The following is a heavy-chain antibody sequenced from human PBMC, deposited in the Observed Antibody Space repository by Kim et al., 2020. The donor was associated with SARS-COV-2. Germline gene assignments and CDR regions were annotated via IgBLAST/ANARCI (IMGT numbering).Heavy chain of an antibody. D-gene: IGHD1-20*01. CDR3: SNITWVGQGGY. CDR2: ISDTGDGT. J-gene: IGHJ1*01. CDR1: GFIFSSYA. Sequence: GGSLRLSCAASGFIFSSYAMSWVRQAPGKGLEWVSAISDTGDGTYYADAVKVRVTISRDNSKNTRYPQMQMMRAETTATYFYSNITWVGQGGYWGQGTL. V-gene: IGHV3-23*01.